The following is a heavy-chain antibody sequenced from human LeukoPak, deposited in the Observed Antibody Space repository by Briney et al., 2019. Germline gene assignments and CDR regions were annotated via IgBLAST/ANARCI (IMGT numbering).Heavy chain of an antibody. V-gene: IGHV3-21*01. Sequence: KPGGSLRLSCAASGFTFSSYSMKWVRRAPGKGLEWVSSISSSSSYRYYADSVKGRFSISRDNAKKSLSLKMNSLRDGVVAVYYCARDNYYDSSGXLDYWGQGTLVTVSS. D-gene: IGHD3-22*01. CDR3: ARDNYYDSSGXLDY. CDR2: ISSSSSYR. CDR1: GFTFSSYS. J-gene: IGHJ4*02.